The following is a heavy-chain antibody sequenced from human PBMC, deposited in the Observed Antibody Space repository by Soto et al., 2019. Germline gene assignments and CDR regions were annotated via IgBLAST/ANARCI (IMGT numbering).Heavy chain of an antibody. CDR1: GCTISIYY. D-gene: IGHD3-10*01. V-gene: IGHV4-59*01. CDR2: NYYSGST. CDR3: ARVWGGAFDI. J-gene: IGHJ3*02. Sequence: SETLSLTCNASGCTISIYYWSWIRQPPGKGMEKIGYNYYSGSTNYTPSLKSRVTISVDTSKNQFSLKLSSVTAADTAVYYCARVWGGAFDIWGQGTMVT.